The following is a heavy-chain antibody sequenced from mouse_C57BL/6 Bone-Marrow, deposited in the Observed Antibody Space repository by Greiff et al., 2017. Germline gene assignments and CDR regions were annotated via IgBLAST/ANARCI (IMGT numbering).Heavy chain of an antibody. CDR2: INPNCGTT. Sequence: VQLKQSGPELVKPGASVKISCKASGYSFTDYSMTWVKQSPGKSLEWIGVINPNCGTTSYNEKFKGKATLTVDQSSSTAYMQLNSLTSEDSAVXDCERWGDSSGSYAMDYWGQGTSVTVSS. CDR3: ERWGDSSGSYAMDY. D-gene: IGHD3-2*02. J-gene: IGHJ4*01. V-gene: IGHV1-39*01. CDR1: GYSFTDYS.